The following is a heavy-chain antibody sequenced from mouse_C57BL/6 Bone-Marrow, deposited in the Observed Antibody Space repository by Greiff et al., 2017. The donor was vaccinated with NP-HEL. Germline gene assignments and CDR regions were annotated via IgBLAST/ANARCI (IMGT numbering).Heavy chain of an antibody. J-gene: IGHJ1*03. CDR2: IYPGDGDT. Sequence: VQLKESGPELVKPGASVKISCKASGYAFSSSWMNWVKQRPGKGLEWIGRIYPGDGDTNYNGKFKGKATLTADKSSSTAYMQLSSLTSEDSAVYFCAKGGLRRNWYFDVWGTGTTVTVSS. V-gene: IGHV1-82*01. CDR3: AKGGLRRNWYFDV. CDR1: GYAFSSSW. D-gene: IGHD2-4*01.